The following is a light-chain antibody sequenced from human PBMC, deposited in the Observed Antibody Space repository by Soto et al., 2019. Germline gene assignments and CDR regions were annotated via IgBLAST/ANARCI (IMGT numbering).Light chain of an antibody. CDR3: QQYYSTPRT. CDR2: WAS. V-gene: IGKV4-1*01. Sequence: DIVMTQSPDSLAVSLGERATINCKSSQSGLYSSNNKNYLAWYQQKPGQPPKLLIYWASTRESGVPDRFSGSGSGPDFTLTISSLQAEDVAVYYCQQYYSTPRTVGQATKVEIK. J-gene: IGKJ1*01. CDR1: QSGLYSSNNKNY.